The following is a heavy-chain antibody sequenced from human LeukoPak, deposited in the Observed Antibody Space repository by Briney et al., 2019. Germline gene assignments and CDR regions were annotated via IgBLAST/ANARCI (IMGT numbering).Heavy chain of an antibody. J-gene: IGHJ4*02. Sequence: GSLRHSPAPSRVTPSSDAMSWVRQAPRQGLEWISSTSGSGGSTSYAPSATVRFTISRDNSKNMLYLQMNSLRAEDTAGYYCAKPGSSRGIAGRRPIKYYFDYWGQGTLVTVSS. CDR3: AKPGSSRGIAGRRPIKYYFDY. V-gene: IGHV3-23*01. CDR1: RVTPSSDA. CDR2: TSGSGGST. D-gene: IGHD6-6*01.